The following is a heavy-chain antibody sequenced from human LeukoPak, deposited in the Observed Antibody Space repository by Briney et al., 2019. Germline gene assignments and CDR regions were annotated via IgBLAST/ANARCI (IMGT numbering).Heavy chain of an antibody. Sequence: PGGSLRLSCAASGFTFSSYNMDWVRQAPGKGLEWVSSISSSSSYIYYADSVKGRFTVSRDNAKNSLSLELNSLRVDDTAIYYCARVGSTAEAGTPDYWGQGTLVTVSS. V-gene: IGHV3-21*06. CDR1: GFTFSSYN. D-gene: IGHD6-13*01. CDR3: ARVGSTAEAGTPDY. J-gene: IGHJ4*02. CDR2: ISSSSSYI.